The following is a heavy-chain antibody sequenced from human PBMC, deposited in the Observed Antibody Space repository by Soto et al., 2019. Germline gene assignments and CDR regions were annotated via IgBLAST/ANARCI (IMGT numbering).Heavy chain of an antibody. Sequence: SLRLSCAASGLTFDDYAMHWVRQAPGKGLEWVSGISWNSGSIGYADSVKGRFTISIDTAFLHWTSLKASDTAMYFCVSGEARSIGFVCDYWGQGTLVTVSS. D-gene: IGHD2-15*01. V-gene: IGHV3-9*01. CDR3: VSGEARSIGFVCDY. CDR1: GLTFDDYA. CDR2: ISWNSGSI. J-gene: IGHJ4*02.